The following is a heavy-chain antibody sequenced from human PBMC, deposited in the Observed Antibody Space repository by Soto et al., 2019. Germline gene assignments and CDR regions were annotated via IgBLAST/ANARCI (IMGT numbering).Heavy chain of an antibody. CDR2: IIPVLGPA. V-gene: IGHV1-69*06. D-gene: IGHD6-13*01. Sequence: QVQLVQSGAEVKKPGSSVKVSCKTSGVTFNTFAIRWVRQAPGQGLEYMGGIIPVLGPANYAQRFQGRVTITADKSTSTAYLELTNLTSEVTALYYCARAAKRYFDYWGKVTLVTVSS. J-gene: IGHJ4*02. CDR1: GVTFNTFA. CDR3: ARAAKRYFDY.